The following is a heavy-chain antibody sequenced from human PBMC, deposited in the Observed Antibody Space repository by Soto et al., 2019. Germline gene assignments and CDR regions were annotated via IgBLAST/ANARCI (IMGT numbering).Heavy chain of an antibody. CDR1: GGTFSSYT. D-gene: IGHD3-10*01. CDR3: ARFRGSYGMDV. CDR2: IIPILGIA. Sequence: QVQLVQSGAEVKKPGSSVKVSCKASGGTFSSYTISWVRQAPGQGLEWMARIIPILGIANYAQKFQGRVTITADKSTSTAYMELSRLRSEDTAVYYCARFRGSYGMDVWGQGTTVTVSS. J-gene: IGHJ6*02. V-gene: IGHV1-69*02.